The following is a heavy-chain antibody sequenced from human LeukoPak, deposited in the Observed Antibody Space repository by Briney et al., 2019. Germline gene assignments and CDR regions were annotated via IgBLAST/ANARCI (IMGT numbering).Heavy chain of an antibody. CDR1: GGSISTYY. D-gene: IGHD2-8*02. Sequence: SETLSLTCSVSGGSISTYYWSWIRQPPGKGLEWIGYIDYSGSTNYNPSLKSRVSISVDTSKKQFSLKLSSVTAADAAVYYCARVGPWCFDLWGQGTLVTVSS. J-gene: IGHJ5*02. V-gene: IGHV4-59*01. CDR2: IDYSGST. CDR3: ARVGPWCFDL.